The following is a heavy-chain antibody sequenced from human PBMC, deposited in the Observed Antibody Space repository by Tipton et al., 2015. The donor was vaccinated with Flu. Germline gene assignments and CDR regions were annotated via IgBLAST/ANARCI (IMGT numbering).Heavy chain of an antibody. Sequence: LRLSCTVSGGSISSYYWSWIRQPPGKGLEWIGYIYYSGSTNYNPSLKSRVTISVDTSKNQFSLKLSSVTAADTAVYYCARGGDGYNPIDYWGQGTLVTVSS. CDR2: IYYSGST. CDR1: GGSISSYY. CDR3: ARGGDGYNPIDY. V-gene: IGHV4-59*08. J-gene: IGHJ4*02. D-gene: IGHD5-24*01.